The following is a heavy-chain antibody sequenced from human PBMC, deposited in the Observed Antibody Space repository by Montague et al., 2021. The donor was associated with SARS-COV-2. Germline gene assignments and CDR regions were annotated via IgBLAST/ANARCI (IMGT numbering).Heavy chain of an antibody. CDR3: ARDGADYSFAYYHEMDV. Sequence: SETLSLTCTVFGASVRTYYWSWIRQSAGKKLEWMGRLYTSGSTYYNPSFKSRITMSLDTSKNLFSLNLSSMTAADTAVYYCARDGADYSFAYYHEMDVWGQGIAVTVSS. CDR2: LYTSGST. V-gene: IGHV4-4*07. J-gene: IGHJ6*02. D-gene: IGHD5-12*01. CDR1: GASVRTYY.